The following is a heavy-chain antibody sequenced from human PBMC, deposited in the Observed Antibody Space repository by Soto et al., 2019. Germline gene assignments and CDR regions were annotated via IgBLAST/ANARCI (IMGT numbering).Heavy chain of an antibody. J-gene: IGHJ5*02. D-gene: IGHD3-3*01. V-gene: IGHV4-30-2*01. CDR3: ARASVFYDFWSGYNWFDP. CDR1: GGSISSGGYS. Sequence: SETLSLTCAVSGGSISSGGYSWSWIRQPPWKGLEWIGYIYHSGSTYYNPSLKSRVTISVDRSKNQFSLKLSSVTAADTAVYYCARASVFYDFWSGYNWFDPWGQGTLVTVSS. CDR2: IYHSGST.